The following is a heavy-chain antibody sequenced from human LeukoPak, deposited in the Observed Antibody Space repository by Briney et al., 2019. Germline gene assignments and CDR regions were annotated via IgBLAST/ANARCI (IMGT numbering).Heavy chain of an antibody. J-gene: IGHJ6*02. D-gene: IGHD6-19*01. CDR1: GDTLTELS. CDR3: ARVGVAGTRRGYYYYGMDV. V-gene: IGHV1-18*01. Sequence: VASVKVSCKVSGDTLTELSMHWVRQAPGQGLEWMGWISAYNGNTNYAQKLQGRVTMTTDTSTSTAYMELRSLRSDDTAVYYCARVGVAGTRRGYYYYGMDVWGQGTTVTVSS. CDR2: ISAYNGNT.